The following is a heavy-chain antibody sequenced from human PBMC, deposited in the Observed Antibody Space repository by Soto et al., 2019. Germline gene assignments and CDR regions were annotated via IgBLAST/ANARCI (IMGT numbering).Heavy chain of an antibody. Sequence: QLQLQESGPGLVKPSETLSLTCSVSGGSISTDSYNWAWIRQSPGKGLEWIGTIYYDGTPSYNPSLKSQVTISVDTSRNHFSLKVKSVTAADTAMYYCARFFGNAFDVWGQGTMVKVSS. CDR3: ARFFGNAFDV. CDR1: GGSISTDSYN. J-gene: IGHJ3*01. V-gene: IGHV4-39*02. D-gene: IGHD3-3*01. CDR2: IYYDGTP.